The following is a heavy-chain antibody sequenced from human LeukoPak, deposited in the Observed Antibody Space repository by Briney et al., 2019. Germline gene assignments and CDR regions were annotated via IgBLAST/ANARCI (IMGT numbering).Heavy chain of an antibody. Sequence: SETLSLTRAVYGGSFSGYYWSWIRQPPGKGLEWIGEINHSGSTNYNPSLKSRVTILVDTSKNQFSLKVSSVTAADTAVYYCARDSADAFDIWGQGTMVTVSS. D-gene: IGHD1-26*01. CDR1: GGSFSGYY. CDR3: ARDSADAFDI. CDR2: INHSGST. J-gene: IGHJ3*02. V-gene: IGHV4-34*01.